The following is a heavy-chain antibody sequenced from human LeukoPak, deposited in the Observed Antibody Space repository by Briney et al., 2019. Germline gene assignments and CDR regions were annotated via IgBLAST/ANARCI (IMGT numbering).Heavy chain of an antibody. V-gene: IGHV3-9*01. J-gene: IGHJ6*02. Sequence: GGSLRLSCAASGFTFDDYAMHWVRQAPGKGLEWVSGISWNSGSIGYADSVKGRFTISRDNAKNSPYLQMNSLRAEDTALYYCAKDMGCSSTSCYYYYYYGMGVWGQGTTVTVSS. D-gene: IGHD2-2*01. CDR2: ISWNSGSI. CDR1: GFTFDDYA. CDR3: AKDMGCSSTSCYYYYYYGMGV.